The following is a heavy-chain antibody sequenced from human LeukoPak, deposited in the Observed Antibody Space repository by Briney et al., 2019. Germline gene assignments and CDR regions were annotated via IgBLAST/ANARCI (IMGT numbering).Heavy chain of an antibody. CDR3: ARVDTAMAPFDC. Sequence: HAGGSLRLSCAPSGFTFSSYAMSWVRQAPGKGMEWVAAISGIGGSTYYADSVKGRFTISRDNSKNTLYLQMNRLRAEDTAVYYCARVDTAMAPFDCWGQGSLVTDCS. CDR2: ISGIGGST. V-gene: IGHV3-23*01. CDR1: GFTFSSYA. J-gene: IGHJ4*02. D-gene: IGHD5-18*01.